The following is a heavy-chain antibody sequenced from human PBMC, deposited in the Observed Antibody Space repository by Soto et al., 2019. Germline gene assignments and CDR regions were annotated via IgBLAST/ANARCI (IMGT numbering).Heavy chain of an antibody. Sequence: SETLSLTCTVSGGSVSSYYWSWIRQSPGKGLEWIGYIYYSGSTKYKPSLKSRVTISVDTSKNQFSLRVSSATAADTAVYYCARELWFDPWGQGTLVTVSS. CDR1: GGSVSSYY. V-gene: IGHV4-59*02. CDR3: ARELWFDP. CDR2: IYYSGST. J-gene: IGHJ5*02.